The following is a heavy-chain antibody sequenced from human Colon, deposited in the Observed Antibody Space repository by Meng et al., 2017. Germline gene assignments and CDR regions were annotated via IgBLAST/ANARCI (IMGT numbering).Heavy chain of an antibody. CDR2: ARIDYANT. Sequence: QVQLQGPAQGLGGHSKTPSPPCAVPGASVRSPYHQWGWVRQPPGKGLEWIGYARIDYANTNYNPSLKSRVNVSLDTSKNQFSLNVRSVTAADTAVYYCARDYWGSLDFWGQGILVTVSS. D-gene: IGHD3-16*01. CDR3: ARDYWGSLDF. V-gene: IGHV4-61*01. CDR1: GASVRSPYHQ. J-gene: IGHJ4*02.